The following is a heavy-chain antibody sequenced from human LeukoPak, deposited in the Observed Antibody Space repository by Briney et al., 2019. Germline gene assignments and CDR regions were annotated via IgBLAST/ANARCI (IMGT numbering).Heavy chain of an antibody. Sequence: GGSLRLSCAASGLTFSSYGMHWVRQAPGKGLEWVAFIRYDGSNKYYADSVQGRFTISRDNSKNTLYLQMNSLRAEDTAVYYCAKDNSGSYFDYWGQGTLVTVSS. CDR1: GLTFSSYG. CDR2: IRYDGSNK. D-gene: IGHD1-26*01. J-gene: IGHJ4*02. V-gene: IGHV3-30*02. CDR3: AKDNSGSYFDY.